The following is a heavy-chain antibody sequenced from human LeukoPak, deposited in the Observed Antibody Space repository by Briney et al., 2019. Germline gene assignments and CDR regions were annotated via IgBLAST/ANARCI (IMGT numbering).Heavy chain of an antibody. CDR1: GFTFSTYT. V-gene: IGHV3-7*01. CDR2: IKQDGSEK. CDR3: ARFDRRGYADAFDI. D-gene: IGHD5-18*01. Sequence: GGSLRLSCAASGFTFSTYTMSWVRQAPGKGLEWVANIKQDGSEKYYVDSVKGRFTISRDNAQNSLYLQMNSLRAEDTAVYYCARFDRRGYADAFDIWGQGTMVTVSS. J-gene: IGHJ3*02.